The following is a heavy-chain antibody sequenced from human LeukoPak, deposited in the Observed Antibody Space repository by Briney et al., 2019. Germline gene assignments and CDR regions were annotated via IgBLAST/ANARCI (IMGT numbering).Heavy chain of an antibody. J-gene: IGHJ4*02. CDR3: ARGTLRPYIVVVPAALDY. CDR2: INHSGST. Sequence: SETLSLTCTVSGGSISSYYWSWIRQPPGKGLEWIGEINHSGSTNYNPSLKSRVTISVDTSKNQFSLKLSSVTAADTAVYYCARGTLRPYIVVVPAALDYWGQGTLVTVSS. D-gene: IGHD2-2*01. V-gene: IGHV4-34*01. CDR1: GGSISSYY.